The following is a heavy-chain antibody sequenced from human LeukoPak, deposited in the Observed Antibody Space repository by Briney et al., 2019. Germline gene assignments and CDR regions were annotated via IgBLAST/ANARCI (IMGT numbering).Heavy chain of an antibody. D-gene: IGHD3-22*01. Sequence: GGSLRLSCAASGFTFSSYEMNWVRQTPGRGLEWISYISSTDSTTYYADSVKGRFTISRDNSKNTLYLQMNSLRVEDTAVYYCAKGPRPGSSGYPNLDHWGQGTLVTVSS. CDR1: GFTFSSYE. V-gene: IGHV3-48*03. CDR2: ISSTDSTT. CDR3: AKGPRPGSSGYPNLDH. J-gene: IGHJ4*02.